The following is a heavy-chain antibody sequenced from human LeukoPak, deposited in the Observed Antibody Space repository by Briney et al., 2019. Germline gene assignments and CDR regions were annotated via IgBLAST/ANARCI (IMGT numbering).Heavy chain of an antibody. Sequence: SVKVSRKASGGTFSSYAISWVRQAPGQGLEWMGGIIPIFGTANYAQKFQGRVTITTDESTSTAYMELSSLRSEDTAVYYCARGPADSYYFDYWGQGTLVTVSS. V-gene: IGHV1-69*05. CDR3: ARGPADSYYFDY. J-gene: IGHJ4*02. CDR1: GGTFSSYA. CDR2: IIPIFGTA. D-gene: IGHD4-11*01.